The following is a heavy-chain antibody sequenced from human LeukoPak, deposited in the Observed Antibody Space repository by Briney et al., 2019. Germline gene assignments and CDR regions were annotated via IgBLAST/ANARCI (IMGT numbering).Heavy chain of an antibody. J-gene: IGHJ4*02. Sequence: GGSLRLSCAASGFTFSNFWTSWVRQAPGKGLEWVANIKEDGSEKYYVDSVKGRFTISRDNAKNSLYLQMNSLGAEDTAVYYCARDCSSTSCYVDVDYWGQGTLVTVSS. D-gene: IGHD2-2*01. CDR1: GFTFSNFW. CDR3: ARDCSSTSCYVDVDY. CDR2: IKEDGSEK. V-gene: IGHV3-7*01.